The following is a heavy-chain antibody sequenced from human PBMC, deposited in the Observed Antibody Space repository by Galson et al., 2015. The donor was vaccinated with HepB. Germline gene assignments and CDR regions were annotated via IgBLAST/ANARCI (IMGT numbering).Heavy chain of an antibody. J-gene: IGHJ4*02. D-gene: IGHD6-13*01. CDR1: GFTFSSYG. V-gene: IGHV3-30*03. CDR2: ISPGGSLQ. CDR3: ARDSGTDDY. Sequence: SLRLSCAASGFTFSSYGMHWVRQAPGEGLEWVAVISPGGSLQYYVDSVKGRFTISRDNSENTLYLQMTSLRAEDTAMYYCARDSGTDDYWGLGTLVTVSS.